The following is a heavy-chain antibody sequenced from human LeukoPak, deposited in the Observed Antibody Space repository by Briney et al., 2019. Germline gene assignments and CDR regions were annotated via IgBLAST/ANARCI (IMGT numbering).Heavy chain of an antibody. CDR2: IIPIFGTA. J-gene: IGHJ5*02. CDR3: ARDREGINWFDL. V-gene: IGHV1-69*05. D-gene: IGHD1-26*01. Sequence: SVKVSCKASGGPFSSYAISWVRPAPGQGLEWMGGIIPIFGTANYAQKFQGRVTITTDESTSTAYMELSSLRSEDTAVYYCARDREGINWFDLWGQGTLVTVSS. CDR1: GGPFSSYA.